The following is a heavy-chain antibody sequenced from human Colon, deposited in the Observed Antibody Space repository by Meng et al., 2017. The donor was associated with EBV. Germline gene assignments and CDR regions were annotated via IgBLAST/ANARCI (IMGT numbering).Heavy chain of an antibody. D-gene: IGHD5-18*01. Sequence: QVQLQESGPGLVXPXXXXSLTCGVSGGSISSSGYYWSWIRQPPGKGLEWIGYSYYSGSTYYNPSLKSRVTISVDTSNNQFSLKLKSVTAADTAVYYCVRYSYGFDYWGQGTLVTVSS. CDR3: VRYSYGFDY. V-gene: IGHV4-30-4*01. CDR1: GGSISSSGYY. J-gene: IGHJ4*02. CDR2: SYYSGST.